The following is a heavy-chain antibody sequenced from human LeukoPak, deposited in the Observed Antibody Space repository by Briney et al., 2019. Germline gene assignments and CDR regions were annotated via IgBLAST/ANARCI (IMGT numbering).Heavy chain of an antibody. J-gene: IGHJ4*02. V-gene: IGHV3-7*01. CDR3: ASWGAGGNS. CDR1: GFTLRTYW. Sequence: GGSLRLSCEASGFTLRTYWMNWVRQGPGKGLDWVANINPDGSGKRYVDSVKGRFTIARDNADNSLSLQMNSLRAEDTAVYYCASWGAGGNSWGQGTLVTVSS. D-gene: IGHD3-16*01. CDR2: INPDGSGK.